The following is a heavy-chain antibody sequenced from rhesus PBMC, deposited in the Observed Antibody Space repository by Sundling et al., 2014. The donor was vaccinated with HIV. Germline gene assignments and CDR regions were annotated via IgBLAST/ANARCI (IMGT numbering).Heavy chain of an antibody. V-gene: IGHV2S1*01. CDR1: GFSLSTSGMG. D-gene: IGHD6-37*01. CDR2: NWDDDK. CDR3: ARDSSGGWPYFDY. J-gene: IGHJ4*01. Sequence: QVTLKESGPALVKPTQTLTLTCTFSGFSLSTSGMGVGWIRQPPGKALEWLASNWDDDKYYSTSLKSRLTISKDTSKNQVVLTMTNMDPVDTATYYCARDSSGGWPYFDYWGQGVVVSVSS.